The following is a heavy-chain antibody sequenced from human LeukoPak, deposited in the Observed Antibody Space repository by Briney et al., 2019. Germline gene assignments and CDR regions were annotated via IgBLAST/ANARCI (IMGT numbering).Heavy chain of an antibody. J-gene: IGHJ6*04. V-gene: IGHV4-59*01. D-gene: IGHD5-12*01. CDR2: IDNTEST. Sequence: SETLSLTCTVSGASISSYYWSWFRQPPGKGLEWIGYIDNTESTNYNPSLRSRVTVSVDKSKNHFSLKLSSATAADTAVYYCARMTYDPHGVDVWGKGTTVTVSS. CDR3: ARMTYDPHGVDV. CDR1: GASISSYY.